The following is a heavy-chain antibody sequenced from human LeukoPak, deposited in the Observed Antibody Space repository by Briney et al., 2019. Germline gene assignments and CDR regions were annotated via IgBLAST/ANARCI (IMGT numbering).Heavy chain of an antibody. V-gene: IGHV1-18*01. CDR2: ISAYNGNT. D-gene: IGHD3-10*01. CDR3: AASESYYYGSGSYYYVPYYYYYMDV. Sequence: ASVKVSCKASGYTFTSYGISWVRQAPGRGLEWMGWISAYNGNTNYAQKLQGRVTMTTDTSTSTAYMELRSLRSDDTAVYYCAASESYYYGSGSYYYVPYYYYYMDVWGKGTTVTISS. J-gene: IGHJ6*03. CDR1: GYTFTSYG.